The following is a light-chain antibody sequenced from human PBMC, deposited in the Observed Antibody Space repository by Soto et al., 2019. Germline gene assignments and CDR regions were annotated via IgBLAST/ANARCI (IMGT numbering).Light chain of an antibody. CDR3: QQSYSTPRT. CDR1: QSIRNY. J-gene: IGKJ1*01. V-gene: IGKV1-39*01. CDR2: AAT. Sequence: DIQMTQSPSSLSASVGDRVTITCRASQSIRNYLNWYQQKPGKAPKLLIFAATSLQSGVPSRFSGSGSGTEFTLTISSLQPEDFATYYCQQSYSTPRTFGQGTKVEIK.